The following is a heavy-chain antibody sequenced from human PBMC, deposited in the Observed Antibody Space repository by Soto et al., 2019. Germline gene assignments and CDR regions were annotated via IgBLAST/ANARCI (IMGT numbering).Heavy chain of an antibody. D-gene: IGHD2-15*01. V-gene: IGHV3-23*01. J-gene: IGHJ6*02. CDR3: AKDKYCSGGSCYPRDSCGMDV. CDR1: GFTFSSYA. Sequence: GGSLRLSCAASGFTFSSYAMSWVRQAPGKGLEWVSAISGSGGSTYYADSVKGRFTISRDNSKNTLYLQMNSLRAEDTAVYYCAKDKYCSGGSCYPRDSCGMDVWGQGTTVNVSS. CDR2: ISGSGGST.